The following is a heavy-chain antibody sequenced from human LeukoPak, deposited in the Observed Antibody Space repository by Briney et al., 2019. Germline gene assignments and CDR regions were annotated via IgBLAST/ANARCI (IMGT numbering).Heavy chain of an antibody. CDR2: IRYDGSNE. Sequence: GGALRVSCAASGFTFSSYGMHWGRQGPGKGLGWVTFIRYDGSNEYYADSVKGRCTISRENSKKTLDLLMNSLRAEETAVDYFAKDGSQQLLSFHYWGQGALVTVSS. J-gene: IGHJ4*02. CDR1: GFTFSSYG. D-gene: IGHD2-2*01. CDR3: AKDGSQQLLSFHY. V-gene: IGHV3-30*02.